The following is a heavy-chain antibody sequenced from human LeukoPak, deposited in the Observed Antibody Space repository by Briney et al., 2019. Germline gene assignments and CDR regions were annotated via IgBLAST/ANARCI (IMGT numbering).Heavy chain of an antibody. J-gene: IGHJ4*02. V-gene: IGHV4-59*12. Sequence: SETLSLTCTVSGASFSRYFWSWVRQPPGKGLEWIGHIYQNGSTNLNPSLKSRVTLSIDTSKSQFSLNLTSMSVADTAVYYCVRDRALSQWLGLGYWGPGALVAVSS. CDR3: VRDRALSQWLGLGY. CDR1: GASFSRYF. D-gene: IGHD6-19*01. CDR2: IYQNGST.